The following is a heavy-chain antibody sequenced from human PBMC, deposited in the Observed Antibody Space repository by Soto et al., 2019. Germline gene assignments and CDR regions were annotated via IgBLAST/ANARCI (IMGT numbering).Heavy chain of an antibody. CDR1: GGSISSYY. D-gene: IGHD3-10*01. CDR3: ARGGGVNGWFDP. CDR2: IYYSGST. Sequence: QVQLQESGPGLVKPSETLSLTCTVSGGSISSYYWCWIRQPPGKGLEWIGYIYYSGSTNYNPSLKSRVTISVDTSKNQFSLKLSSVTAADTAVYYCARGGGVNGWFDPWGQGTLVTVSS. V-gene: IGHV4-59*01. J-gene: IGHJ5*02.